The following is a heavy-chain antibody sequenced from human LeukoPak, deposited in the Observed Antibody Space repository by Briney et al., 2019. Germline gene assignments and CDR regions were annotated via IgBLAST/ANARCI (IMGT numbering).Heavy chain of an antibody. V-gene: IGHV4-39*07. D-gene: IGHD3-10*01. CDR3: ARGVMVRGVRGFDY. CDR2: IYYSGST. CDR1: GGSISSSSYF. Sequence: PSETLSLTCTVSGGSISSSSYFWAWIRQPPGKGLEWIGNIYYSGSTHYNPSLKSRVTISVDTSKNQFSLKLSSVTAADTAVYYCARGVMVRGVRGFDYWGQGTLVTVSS. J-gene: IGHJ4*02.